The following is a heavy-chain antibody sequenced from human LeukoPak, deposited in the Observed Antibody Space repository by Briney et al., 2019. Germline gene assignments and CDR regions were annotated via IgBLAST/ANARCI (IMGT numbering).Heavy chain of an antibody. CDR3: ASWFGETYYDSSGSNWFDP. V-gene: IGHV4-59*12. D-gene: IGHD3-22*01. J-gene: IGHJ5*02. Sequence: SETLSLTCTVSGGSISSYYWSWIRQPPGKGLEWIGYIYYSGSTNYDPSLKSRVTISVDTSKNQFSLKLSSVTAADTAVYYCASWFGETYYDSSGSNWFDPWGQGTLVTVSS. CDR1: GGSISSYY. CDR2: IYYSGST.